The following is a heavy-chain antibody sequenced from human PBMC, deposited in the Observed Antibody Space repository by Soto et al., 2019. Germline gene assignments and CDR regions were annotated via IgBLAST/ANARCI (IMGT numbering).Heavy chain of an antibody. CDR3: ARGPRRVRVVLMTHYHYYGMDV. CDR2: INHSGST. D-gene: IGHD3-3*01. V-gene: IGHV4-34*01. Sequence: PSETLSLTCAVYGGSFSDYYWSWIRQPPGKGLGWIGEINHSGSTNYNPSLKSRVTISVDMSKNQFSLKLSSVTAADTAVYYCARGPRRVRVVLMTHYHYYGMDVWGQGTTVTVSS. J-gene: IGHJ6*02. CDR1: GGSFSDYY.